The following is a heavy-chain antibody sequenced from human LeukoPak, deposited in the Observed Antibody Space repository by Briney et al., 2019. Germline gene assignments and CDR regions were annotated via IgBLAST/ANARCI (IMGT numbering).Heavy chain of an antibody. Sequence: GGSLRLSCAASGFTFSTYWMHWVRQAPGKGLVWVSRINSDGSTTTHADSVKGRFTISRDNAKNTLYLQMNSLRAEDTAVYYRTRDRSGGAFDYWGQGTLVTVSS. CDR3: TRDRSGGAFDY. D-gene: IGHD3-16*01. V-gene: IGHV3-74*03. CDR1: GFTFSTYW. J-gene: IGHJ4*02. CDR2: INSDGSTT.